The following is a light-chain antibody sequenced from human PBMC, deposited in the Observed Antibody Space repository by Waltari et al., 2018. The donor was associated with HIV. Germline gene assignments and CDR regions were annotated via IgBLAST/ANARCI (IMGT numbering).Light chain of an antibody. CDR3: QSYDNGLKVV. V-gene: IGLV1-40*01. CDR1: TSDIGAPYD. Sequence: QSVLTQPPSMSAAPGQRVTISCTGSTSDIGAPYDVHRYQHLPGTAPKLLIYNNNTRPAGVPYRFSGSKSGTSASLAITGRQPEDEAEYYCQSYDNGLKVVFGGGTRLTVL. J-gene: IGLJ3*02. CDR2: NNN.